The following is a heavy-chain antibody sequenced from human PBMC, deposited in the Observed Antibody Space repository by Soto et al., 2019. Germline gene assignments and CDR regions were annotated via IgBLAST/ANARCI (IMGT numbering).Heavy chain of an antibody. CDR2: IYHSGST. Sequence: PSETLSLTCTVSGVSVSSGSYSWSWIRQPPGKGLEWIGYIYHSGSTYYNPSLKSRVTISVDRSKNQFSLKLSSVTAADTAVYYCARDKITGLFDYWGQGTLVTVSS. CDR3: ARDKITGLFDY. CDR1: GVSVSSGSYS. V-gene: IGHV4-30-2*01. J-gene: IGHJ4*02. D-gene: IGHD2-8*02.